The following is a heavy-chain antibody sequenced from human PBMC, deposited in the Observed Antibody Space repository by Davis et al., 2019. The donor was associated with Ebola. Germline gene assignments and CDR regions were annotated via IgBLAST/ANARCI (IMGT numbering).Heavy chain of an antibody. D-gene: IGHD3-10*01. Sequence: AASVKVSCKASGDSFNNNNYAINWVRQAPGQGLEWMGRIIPKVETTNYAPRFQDRVTITADKSTGTAFMEMKSLRSEDTAVYYCASGPWVFTTLRGLTLDSWGQGTQVTISS. CDR2: IIPKVETT. CDR3: ASGPWVFTTLRGLTLDS. CDR1: GDSFNNNNYA. V-gene: IGHV1-69*04. J-gene: IGHJ4*02.